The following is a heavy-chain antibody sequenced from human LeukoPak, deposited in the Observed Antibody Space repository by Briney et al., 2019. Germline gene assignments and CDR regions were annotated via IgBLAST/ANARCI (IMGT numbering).Heavy chain of an antibody. V-gene: IGHV3-7*01. Sequence: PGGSLRLSCAASGFTFSSYWMSWVRQAPGKGLEWVANIKQDGSEKYYADSVKGRFTISRDNSKNTLYLQMNSLRAEDTAVYYCAKDPITMVRGVIMPIYYFDYWGQGTLVTVSS. CDR2: IKQDGSEK. CDR3: AKDPITMVRGVIMPIYYFDY. CDR1: GFTFSSYW. D-gene: IGHD3-10*01. J-gene: IGHJ4*02.